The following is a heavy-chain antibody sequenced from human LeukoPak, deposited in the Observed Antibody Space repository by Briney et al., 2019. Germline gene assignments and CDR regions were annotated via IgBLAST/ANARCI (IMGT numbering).Heavy chain of an antibody. CDR2: INHSGST. CDR1: GGSFSGYY. V-gene: IGHV4-34*01. Sequence: SETLSLTCAVYGGSFSGYYWSWIRQPPWKGLEWIGEINHSGSTNYNPSLKSRVTISVDTSKNQFSLKLSSVTAADTAVYYCARGGDITSFDPWGQGTLVTVSS. D-gene: IGHD1-20*01. J-gene: IGHJ5*02. CDR3: ARGGDITSFDP.